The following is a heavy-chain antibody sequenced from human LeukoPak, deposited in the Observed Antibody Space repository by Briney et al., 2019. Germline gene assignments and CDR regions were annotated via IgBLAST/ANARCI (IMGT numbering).Heavy chain of an antibody. Sequence: ASVKVSCKASGYTFTGYYMHWVRQAPGQGLEWMGWINPNSGGTNYAQKFQGRVTMTRNTSISTAYMELSSLRSEDTAVYYCARGSQYYYDSSGYYLGNDYWGQGTLVTVSS. CDR2: INPNSGGT. J-gene: IGHJ4*02. CDR3: ARGSQYYYDSSGYYLGNDY. D-gene: IGHD3-22*01. V-gene: IGHV1-2*02. CDR1: GYTFTGYY.